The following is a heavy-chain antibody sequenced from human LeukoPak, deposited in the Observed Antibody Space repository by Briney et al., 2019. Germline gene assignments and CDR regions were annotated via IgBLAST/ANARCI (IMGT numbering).Heavy chain of an antibody. Sequence: GGSLRLSSAASGFTFSSYWMNWARQAPGKGLEWVASINHNGNVNYYVDSVKGRSTISRDNAKNSLYLQMSNLRAEDTAVYFCARGGGLDVWGQGATVTVSS. CDR1: GFTFSSYW. V-gene: IGHV3-7*03. J-gene: IGHJ6*02. CDR3: ARGGGLDV. CDR2: INHNGNVN. D-gene: IGHD3-16*01.